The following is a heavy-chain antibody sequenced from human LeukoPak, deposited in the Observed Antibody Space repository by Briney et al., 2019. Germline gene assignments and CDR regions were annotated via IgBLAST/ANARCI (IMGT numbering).Heavy chain of an antibody. CDR3: ARDRASVPYYYDSSGYSDAFDM. D-gene: IGHD3-22*01. Sequence: GGSLRLSCAASGFTFSSYSMNWVRQAPGKGLEWVSSISSSSSYIYYADSVKGRFTISRDNAKNSLYLQMNSLRAEDTAVYYCARDRASVPYYYDSSGYSDAFDMWGQGTMVTVSS. V-gene: IGHV3-21*01. CDR1: GFTFSSYS. J-gene: IGHJ3*02. CDR2: ISSSSSYI.